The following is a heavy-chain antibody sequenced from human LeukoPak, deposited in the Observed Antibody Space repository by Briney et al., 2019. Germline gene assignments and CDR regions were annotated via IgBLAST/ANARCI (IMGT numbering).Heavy chain of an antibody. CDR3: ASSSGWYDDPFVYFDY. Sequence: GGSLRLSCAASGFTFSSYAMSWVRQAPGKGLEWVSAISGSGGSTYYADSVKGRFTISRDNSKNTLYLQMNSLRAEDTAVYYCASSSGWYDDPFVYFDYWGQGTLVTVSS. CDR2: ISGSGGST. CDR1: GFTFSSYA. J-gene: IGHJ4*02. D-gene: IGHD6-19*01. V-gene: IGHV3-23*01.